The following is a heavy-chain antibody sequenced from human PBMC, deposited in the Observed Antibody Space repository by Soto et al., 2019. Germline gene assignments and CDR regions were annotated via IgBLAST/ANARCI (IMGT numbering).Heavy chain of an antibody. V-gene: IGHV1-69*01. Sequence: QVQLVQSGAEVKKPGSSVKVSCKASGGTFSSYAISWVRQAPGQGLEWMGEIIPIFGTANYAQKFQGRVTITADESTSTAYMELSSLRSEDTAVYYCARGRVAVAGTGYYYYGMDVWGQGTTVTVSS. J-gene: IGHJ6*02. CDR1: GGTFSSYA. D-gene: IGHD6-19*01. CDR3: ARGRVAVAGTGYYYYGMDV. CDR2: IIPIFGTA.